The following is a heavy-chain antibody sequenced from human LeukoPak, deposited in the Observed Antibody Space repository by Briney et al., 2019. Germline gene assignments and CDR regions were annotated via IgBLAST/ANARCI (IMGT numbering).Heavy chain of an antibody. J-gene: IGHJ6*03. CDR3: AKDMYEYSSSYYYYYYYMDV. V-gene: IGHV3-23*01. Sequence: PGGSLRLSCAASGFTFSNYAMTWVRQAPGKGLEWVSTCSGSGGGSTYYADSVKGRFTISRDNSKSTLYLQMNSLRAEDTAVYYCAKDMYEYSSSYYYYYYYMDVWGMGTTVTVSS. D-gene: IGHD6-6*01. CDR1: GFTFSNYA. CDR2: CSGSGGGST.